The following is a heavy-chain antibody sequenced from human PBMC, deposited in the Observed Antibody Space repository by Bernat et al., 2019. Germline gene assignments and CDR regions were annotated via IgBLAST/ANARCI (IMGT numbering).Heavy chain of an antibody. CDR2: FSAYNGNT. J-gene: IGHJ3*02. V-gene: IGHV1-18*01. CDR3: ARVPHPDIFYYDSSGYLPAFDI. D-gene: IGHD3-22*01. CDR1: GYTFTSYG. Sequence: QVQLVQSGAEVKKPGASVKVSCKASGYTFTSYGISWVRQASGQGLEWMGWFSAYNGNTNYAQKLQGRVTMTTDTSTSTAYMELSSLRSDDTAVYYCARVPHPDIFYYDSSGYLPAFDIWGQGTMVTVSS.